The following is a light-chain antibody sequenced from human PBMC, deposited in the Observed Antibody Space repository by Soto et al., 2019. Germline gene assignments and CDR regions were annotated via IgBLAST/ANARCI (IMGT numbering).Light chain of an antibody. Sequence: QSVLTQPASVSGSPGQSITISCTGTSSDVGVYDFVSWYQQHPGKAPKLLIYEINKRPSGVPDRFSGSKSGNTASLTVSGLQAEDEADYYCSSFAGSNNFPYVFGTGTKLTVL. CDR3: SSFAGSNNFPYV. J-gene: IGLJ1*01. CDR1: SSDVGVYDF. CDR2: EIN. V-gene: IGLV2-8*01.